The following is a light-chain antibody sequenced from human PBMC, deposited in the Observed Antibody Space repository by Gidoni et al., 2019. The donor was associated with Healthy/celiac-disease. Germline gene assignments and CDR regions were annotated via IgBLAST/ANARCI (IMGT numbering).Light chain of an antibody. CDR1: QGISSY. J-gene: IGKJ2*04. CDR2: AAS. CDR3: QQLNSDPPCS. Sequence: DIQLTQSPSFLSASVGDRVTITCRASQGISSYLAWYQQKPGKAPKLLIYAASTLQSWVPSRFSGSGSGTEFTLTISSLQPEDFATYYCQQLNSDPPCSFGQGTKLEIK. V-gene: IGKV1-9*01.